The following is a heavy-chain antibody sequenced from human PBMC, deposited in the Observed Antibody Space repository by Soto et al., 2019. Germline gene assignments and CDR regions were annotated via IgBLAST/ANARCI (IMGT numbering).Heavy chain of an antibody. CDR2: IIPIFGTA. CDR3: ARDRPRENYGGNYYYDMDV. J-gene: IGHJ6*02. V-gene: IGHV1-69*12. CDR1: GGTFSAYA. D-gene: IGHD4-17*01. Sequence: QVQLVQSGAEVKKPGSSVKVSCKASGGTFSAYAISRVRQAPGQGLECMGGIIPIFGTADYAQKFQGRVTITADESTSTAYMELSSLRSEDTAVYYCARDRPRENYGGNYYYDMDVWGQGTTVTVSS.